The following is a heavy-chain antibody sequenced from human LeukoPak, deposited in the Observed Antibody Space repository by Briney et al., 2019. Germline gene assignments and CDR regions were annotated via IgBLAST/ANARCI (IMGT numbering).Heavy chain of an antibody. Sequence: PGRSLRLSCAASGFTFSHYGMHWVRQAPGKGLEWVAGISFDGSYKYYADSVKGRFTISRDNSKDTLYLQMNSLRAEDTAVYYCAKSVDDSSGWPAFDIWGQGTMVTVSS. CDR3: AKSVDDSSGWPAFDI. D-gene: IGHD3-22*01. CDR2: ISFDGSYK. CDR1: GFTFSHYG. V-gene: IGHV3-30*18. J-gene: IGHJ3*02.